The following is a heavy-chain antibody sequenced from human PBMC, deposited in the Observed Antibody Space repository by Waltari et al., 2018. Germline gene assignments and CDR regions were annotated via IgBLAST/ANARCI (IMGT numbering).Heavy chain of an antibody. CDR3: AREGVVGTAFAF. CDR1: GARVSSNSAA. V-gene: IGHV6-1*01. CDR2: TFYRSKWYN. J-gene: IGHJ4*02. Sequence: QLQQSGPGLVKPSQTLSLTCAISGARVSSNSAAWNWIRETPSRGLEWLGRTFYRSKWYNDYAVSVRSRITINPDTSKNQFSLQLNSVTPEDTAVYYCAREGVVGTAFAFWGQGTLVTVSS. D-gene: IGHD2-21*02.